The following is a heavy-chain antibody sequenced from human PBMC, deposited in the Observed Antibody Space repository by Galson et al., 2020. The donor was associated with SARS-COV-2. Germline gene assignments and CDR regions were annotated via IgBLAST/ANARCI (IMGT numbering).Heavy chain of an antibody. V-gene: IGHV4-4*07. Sequence: SETLSLTCTVSGGSISSYYWSWIRHPDAQGQEWIWRIYTSGSTNYNPSLTSRVTISVDTSKNQYSLNLSAVTAADTAVYYCAGGAAAVAFDFGGQGTMVIVSS. D-gene: IGHD6-13*01. CDR3: AGGAAAVAFDF. J-gene: IGHJ3*01. CDR1: GGSISSYY. CDR2: IYTSGST.